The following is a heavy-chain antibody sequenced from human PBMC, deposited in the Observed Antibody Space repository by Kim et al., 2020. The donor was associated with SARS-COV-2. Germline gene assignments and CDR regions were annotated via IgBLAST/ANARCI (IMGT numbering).Heavy chain of an antibody. V-gene: IGHV1-8*01. Sequence: KFQGRVTMTRNTSISTAYMELSSLRSEDTAVYYCARGDYDILTGSYWFDPWGQGTLVTVSS. CDR3: ARGDYDILTGSYWFDP. D-gene: IGHD3-9*01. J-gene: IGHJ5*02.